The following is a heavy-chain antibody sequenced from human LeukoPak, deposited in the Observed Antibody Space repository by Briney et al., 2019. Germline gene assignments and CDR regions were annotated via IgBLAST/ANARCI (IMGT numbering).Heavy chain of an antibody. CDR3: ARYSGSYPHDAFDI. V-gene: IGHV4-59*12. J-gene: IGHJ3*02. Sequence: SETLSLTCTVSGGSISSYYWSWIRQPPGKGLEWIGYIYYSGSTYYNPSLKSRVTISVDTSKNQFSLKLSSVTAADTAVYYCARYSGSYPHDAFDIWGQGTMVTVSS. D-gene: IGHD1-26*01. CDR1: GGSISSYY. CDR2: IYYSGST.